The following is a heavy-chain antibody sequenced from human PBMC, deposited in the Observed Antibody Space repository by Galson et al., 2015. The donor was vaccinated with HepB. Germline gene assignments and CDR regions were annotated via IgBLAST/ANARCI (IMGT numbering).Heavy chain of an antibody. CDR3: ARVFLLSSWVRGVMGGMDV. V-gene: IGHV3-21*01. D-gene: IGHD3-10*01. CDR1: GFTFSSYS. CDR2: ISSSSSYI. J-gene: IGHJ6*02. Sequence: SLRLSCAASGFTFSSYSMNWVRQAPGEGLEWVSSISSSSSYIYYADSVKGRFTISRDNAKNSLYLQMNSLRAEDTAVYYCARVFLLSSWVRGVMGGMDVWGQGTTVTVSS.